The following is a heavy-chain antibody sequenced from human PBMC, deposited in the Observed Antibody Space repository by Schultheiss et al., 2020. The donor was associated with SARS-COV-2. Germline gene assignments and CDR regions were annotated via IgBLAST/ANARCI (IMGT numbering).Heavy chain of an antibody. V-gene: IGHV1-2*02. CDR2: INPNSGGT. J-gene: IGHJ6*02. CDR3: ARDGSGPYYYYYYGMDV. D-gene: IGHD3-10*01. Sequence: ASVKVSCKASGYTFTGYYMHWVRQAPGQGLEWMGWINPNSGGTNYAQKFQGRVTITADKSTSTAYMELRSLRSDDTAVYYCARDGSGPYYYYYYGMDVWGQGTTVTVSS. CDR1: GYTFTGYY.